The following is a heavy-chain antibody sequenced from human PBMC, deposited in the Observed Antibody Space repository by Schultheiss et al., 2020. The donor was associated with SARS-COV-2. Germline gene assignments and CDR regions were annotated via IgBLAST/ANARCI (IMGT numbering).Heavy chain of an antibody. Sequence: GGSLRLSCAASGFTFDDYGMSWVRQAPGKGLEWVSAISGSGGSTYYADSVKGRFTISRDNSKNTLYLQMNSLRAEDTAVYYCAQQSIAARLNYYYYGMDVWGQGTTVTVSS. V-gene: IGHV3-23*01. CDR2: ISGSGGST. CDR3: AQQSIAARLNYYYYGMDV. CDR1: GFTFDDYG. J-gene: IGHJ6*02. D-gene: IGHD6-6*01.